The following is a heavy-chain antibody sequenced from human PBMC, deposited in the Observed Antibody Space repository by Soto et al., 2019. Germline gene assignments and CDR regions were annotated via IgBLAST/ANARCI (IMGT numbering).Heavy chain of an antibody. Sequence: GGSLRLSCTASGFTFGYYGMSWVRQAPGKGLEWVGFIRSKAYGLTTEYAASVKGRFTISRDDSKIIAYLQMNSLKTEDTAAYYCTRDVYGSGSYSEYYYYGMDVWGQGTTVTVSS. CDR1: GFTFGYYG. D-gene: IGHD3-10*01. CDR3: TRDVYGSGSYSEYYYYGMDV. V-gene: IGHV3-49*04. J-gene: IGHJ6*02. CDR2: IRSKAYGLTT.